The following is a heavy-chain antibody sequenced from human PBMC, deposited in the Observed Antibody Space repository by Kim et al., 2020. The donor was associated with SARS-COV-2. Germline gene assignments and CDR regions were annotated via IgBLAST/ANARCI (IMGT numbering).Heavy chain of an antibody. CDR1: GYTFTGYY. Sequence: ASVKVSCKASGYTFTGYYMHWVRQAPGQGLEWMGWINPNSGGTNYAQKFQGRVTMTRDTSISTAYMELSRLRSDDTAVYYCARGSCSGGSCYSAFDYWGQGTLVTVSS. D-gene: IGHD2-15*01. CDR2: INPNSGGT. V-gene: IGHV1-2*02. CDR3: ARGSCSGGSCYSAFDY. J-gene: IGHJ4*02.